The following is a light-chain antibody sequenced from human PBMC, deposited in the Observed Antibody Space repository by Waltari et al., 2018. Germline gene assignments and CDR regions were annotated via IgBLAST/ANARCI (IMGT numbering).Light chain of an antibody. J-gene: IGKJ4*01. Sequence: DIQMTQSPSTLSASEGDRVTITCRASHTINNYLAWYQQKQGKAPKVVIYDDSSLESGVPSMFSGSGSGTEFTLTISSLQPDDFATYYCQQYDFYSLTFGGGTRVEIK. CDR2: DDS. V-gene: IGKV1-5*01. CDR3: QQYDFYSLT. CDR1: HTINNY.